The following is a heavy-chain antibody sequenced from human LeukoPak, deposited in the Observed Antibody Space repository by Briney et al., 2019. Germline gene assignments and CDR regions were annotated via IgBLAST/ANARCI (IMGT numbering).Heavy chain of an antibody. V-gene: IGHV4-4*02. Sequence: SETLSLTCGVSGGSISNTNWSTWVRQPPGKGLEWIGEVNLQGSTNYNPSLKSRVAISVDKSENHISLKLTSVTAADTAVYYCAREGGPDRPLDYSGQGTLVTVAS. CDR3: AREGGPDRPLDY. CDR2: VNLQGST. J-gene: IGHJ4*02. CDR1: GGSISNTNW.